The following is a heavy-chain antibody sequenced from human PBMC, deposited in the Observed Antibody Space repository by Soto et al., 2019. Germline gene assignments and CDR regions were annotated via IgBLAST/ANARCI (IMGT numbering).Heavy chain of an antibody. CDR3: ARRRYYYDSSGYWLKGRWFDP. Sequence: LSLTCAVYGGSFSGYYWSWSRQPPGKRLQWIGEINHGGSTNYNPSLKSRVTISVDTSKKQFFMELSSGAAGDTAVYYCARRRYYYDSSGYWLKGRWFDPWGQGTLVTVSS. J-gene: IGHJ5*02. CDR2: INHGGST. V-gene: IGHV4-34*01. CDR1: GGSFSGYY. D-gene: IGHD3-22*01.